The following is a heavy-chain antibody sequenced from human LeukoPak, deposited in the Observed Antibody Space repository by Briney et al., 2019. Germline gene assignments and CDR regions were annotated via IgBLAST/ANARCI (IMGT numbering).Heavy chain of an antibody. CDR1: GVSISTGGDY. CDR2: MYYTGST. J-gene: IGHJ4*02. V-gene: IGHV4-31*03. Sequence: SETLSLTCSVSGVSISTGGDYWSWIRQHPGKGLEWIGYMYYTGSTYYNPSLKSRVTISVDTSKNQFSLKLSSVTAADTAVYYCAGAAVRLGERRNDYWGQGTLVTVSS. D-gene: IGHD3-16*01. CDR3: AGAAVRLGERRNDY.